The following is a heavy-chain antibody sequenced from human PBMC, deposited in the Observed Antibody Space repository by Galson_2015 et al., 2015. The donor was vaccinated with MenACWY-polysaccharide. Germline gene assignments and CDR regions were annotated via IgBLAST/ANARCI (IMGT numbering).Heavy chain of an antibody. D-gene: IGHD3-10*02. CDR3: AREGSRIVFHAFDT. CDR2: IQYDAVYK. Sequence: SLRLSCAASGSRFSNSGMHWVCQAPGKGLEWVAVIQYDAVYKQYLDSVKGRFSVSRDNSKSTLYLEMNNLRAEDTALYYCAREGSRIVFHAFDTWGQGTMVIVSS. J-gene: IGHJ3*02. V-gene: IGHV3-33*01. CDR1: GSRFSNSG.